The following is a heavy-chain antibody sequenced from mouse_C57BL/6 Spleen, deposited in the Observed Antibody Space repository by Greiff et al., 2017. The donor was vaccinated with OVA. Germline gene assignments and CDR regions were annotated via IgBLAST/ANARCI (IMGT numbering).Heavy chain of an antibody. D-gene: IGHD2-4*01. CDR3: ARENDYSWFAY. CDR1: GYTFTNYY. CDR2: INPNNGGT. V-gene: IGHV1-26*01. J-gene: IGHJ3*01. Sequence: EVQLQQSGPELVKPGASVKISCKASGYTFTNYYMNWVKQSHGKSLEWIGDINPNNGGTSYNQKFKGKATLTVDKSSSTAYMELRSLTSEDSAVYYCARENDYSWFAYWGQGTLVTVSA.